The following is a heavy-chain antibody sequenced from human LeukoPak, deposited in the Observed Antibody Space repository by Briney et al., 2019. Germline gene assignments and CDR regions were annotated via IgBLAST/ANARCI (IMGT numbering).Heavy chain of an antibody. CDR3: ARHYYDSSGYYYLEP. J-gene: IGHJ5*02. CDR2: IYHSGST. CDR1: GGSLSSGGSF. V-gene: IGHV4-30-2*01. D-gene: IGHD3-22*01. Sequence: SETLSLTCAVSGGSLSSGGSFWSWIRQPPGKGLEWIGYIYHSGSTYYNPSLKSRVTISEDRSKNQFSLKLSSVTAADTAVYYCARHYYDSSGYYYLEPWGQGTLVTVSS.